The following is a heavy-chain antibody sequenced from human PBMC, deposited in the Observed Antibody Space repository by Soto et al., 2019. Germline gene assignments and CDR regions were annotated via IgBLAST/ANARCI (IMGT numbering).Heavy chain of an antibody. V-gene: IGHV3-23*01. CDR1: GFTLSSYG. J-gene: IGHJ4*02. D-gene: IGHD3-16*01. CDR3: AKDEGSYDYVWGSCHNEY. CDR2: ISGSGDDT. Sequence: GGSLRLSCAASGFTLSSYGMSWVRQAPGKGLEWVSTISGSGDDTYYADSVKGRFTISRDHPKNTLYLEMNGLRAEDTAVYYCAKDEGSYDYVWGSCHNEYWGQGTLVTVSS.